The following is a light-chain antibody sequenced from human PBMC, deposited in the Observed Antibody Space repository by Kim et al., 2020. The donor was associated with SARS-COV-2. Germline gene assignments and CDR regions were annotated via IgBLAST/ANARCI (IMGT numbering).Light chain of an antibody. CDR3: CSFAGSYFL. CDR2: DVN. J-gene: IGLJ2*01. V-gene: IGLV2-11*03. Sequence: PGQSVTISCTGTSSDVGGYNLVSWYQQHPGKAPKFMIYDVNKRPSGVPDRFSGSKSGNTASLTISGLQADDEADYYCCSFAGSYFLFGGGTKVTVL. CDR1: SSDVGGYNL.